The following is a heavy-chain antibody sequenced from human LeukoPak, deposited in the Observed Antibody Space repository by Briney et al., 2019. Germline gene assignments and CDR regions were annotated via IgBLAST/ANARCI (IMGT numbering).Heavy chain of an antibody. CDR1: GGSISSYY. CDR2: IYTSGST. D-gene: IGHD6-13*01. V-gene: IGHV4-4*07. CDR3: ARGSDSSSWFLFDY. J-gene: IGHJ4*02. Sequence: SETLSLPCTVSGGSISSYYWSWIRQPAGKGLEWIGRIYTSGSTNYNPSLKSRVTMSVDTSKNQFSLKLSSVTAADTAVYYCARGSDSSSWFLFDYWGQGTLVTVSS.